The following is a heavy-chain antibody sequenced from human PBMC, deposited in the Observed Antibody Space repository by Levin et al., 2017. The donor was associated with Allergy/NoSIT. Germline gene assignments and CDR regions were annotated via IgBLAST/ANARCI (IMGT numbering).Heavy chain of an antibody. Sequence: SQTLSLTCAVNGGSFSGYYCNWIRQPPGKGLEWVGEINHSGSTNYNPSLKSRVTISVDMSKNQFSLKLSSVTAADTAVYYCARGTSFRNYDSSGYFYYGMDVWGQGTTVTVSS. J-gene: IGHJ6*02. CDR3: ARGTSFRNYDSSGYFYYGMDV. V-gene: IGHV4-34*01. CDR2: INHSGST. CDR1: GGSFSGYY. D-gene: IGHD3-22*01.